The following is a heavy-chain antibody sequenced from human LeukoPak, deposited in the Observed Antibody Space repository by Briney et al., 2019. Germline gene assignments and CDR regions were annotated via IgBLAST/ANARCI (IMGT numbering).Heavy chain of an antibody. J-gene: IGHJ4*02. V-gene: IGHV3-48*03. CDR3: AREMNYGDYFDY. Sequence: GGSLRLSCAASGFTFSSYEMNWVRQAPGKGLEWVSYISSSGSTTYYADSVKGRFTISRDNAKNSLYLQMNRLRAEDTAVYYCAREMNYGDYFDYWGQGTLVTVSS. CDR1: GFTFSSYE. D-gene: IGHD4-17*01. CDR2: ISSSGSTT.